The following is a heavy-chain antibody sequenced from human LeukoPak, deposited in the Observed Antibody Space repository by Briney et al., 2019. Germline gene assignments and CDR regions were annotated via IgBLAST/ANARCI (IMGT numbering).Heavy chain of an antibody. CDR2: ISGGGGST. CDR1: GFTFSSYA. V-gene: IGHV3-23*01. Sequence: GGSLRLSCAASGFTFSSYAMSWVRQAPGKGLEWVSAISGGGGSTYYADSVKGRFTISRDNSKNTLYLQMNSLRAEDTAVYYCAKVGVVVPNISGYWGQGTLVTVSS. D-gene: IGHD2-2*01. J-gene: IGHJ4*02. CDR3: AKVGVVVPNISGY.